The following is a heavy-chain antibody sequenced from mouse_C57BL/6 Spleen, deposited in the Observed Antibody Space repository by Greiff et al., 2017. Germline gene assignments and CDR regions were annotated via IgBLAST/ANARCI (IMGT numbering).Heavy chain of an antibody. V-gene: IGHV1-80*01. CDR3: AKRVYDGYIYYATDY. CDR1: GYAFSSYW. D-gene: IGHD2-3*01. CDR2: IYPGDGDT. Sequence: QVQLKQSGAELVKPGASVKISCKASGYAFSSYWMNWVKQRPGKGLEWIGQIYPGDGDTNYNGTFTGKATLTAAKSSSTAYMQLRSRTSVDSKVYRCAKRVYDGYIYYATDYWGQGTSVTVSS. J-gene: IGHJ4*01.